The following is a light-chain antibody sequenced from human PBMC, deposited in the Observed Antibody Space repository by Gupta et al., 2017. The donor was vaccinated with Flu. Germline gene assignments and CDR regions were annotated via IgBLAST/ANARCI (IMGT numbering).Light chain of an antibody. CDR3: SSYSRMSTLVV. Sequence: QSALTHPASVSGSPGQSITISCTGTSSDVGGYSYVSWYQQHPGKAPKLIIYEVSHRPSGVSNRFSGSKSGNTASLTISGLQAEDEADYYCSSYSRMSTLVVFGEGTKVTVL. CDR1: SSDVGGYSY. CDR2: EVS. J-gene: IGLJ2*01. V-gene: IGLV2-14*01.